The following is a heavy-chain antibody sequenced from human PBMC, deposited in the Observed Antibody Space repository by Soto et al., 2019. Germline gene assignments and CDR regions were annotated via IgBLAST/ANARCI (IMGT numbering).Heavy chain of an antibody. D-gene: IGHD2-15*01. CDR3: ARGTFVVVVAANHNWFAP. CDR1: GVSISSGGYY. Sequence: QVQLQESGPGLVKPSQTLSLTCTVSGVSISSGGYYWGWIRQHPGKGLEWIGYIYYSGRTYYNPSLKSRVTITVATSKNQFSGKLSSVTAADTAVYYCARGTFVVVVAANHNWFAPWGQGSLVPVSS. CDR2: IYYSGRT. J-gene: IGHJ5*02. V-gene: IGHV4-31*03.